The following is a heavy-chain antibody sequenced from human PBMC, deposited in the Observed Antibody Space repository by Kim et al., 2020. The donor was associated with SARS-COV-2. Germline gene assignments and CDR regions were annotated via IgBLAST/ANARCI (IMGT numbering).Heavy chain of an antibody. CDR1: GFTFSSYA. CDR3: ARAMITMVRGAIRGAFDI. CDR2: ISYDGSNK. J-gene: IGHJ3*02. D-gene: IGHD3-10*01. V-gene: IGHV3-30-3*01. Sequence: GGSLRLSCAASGFTFSSYAMHWVRQAPGKGLEWVAVISYDGSNKYYADSVKGRFTISRDNSKNTLYLQMNSLRAEDTAVYYCARAMITMVRGAIRGAFDIWGQGTMVTVSS.